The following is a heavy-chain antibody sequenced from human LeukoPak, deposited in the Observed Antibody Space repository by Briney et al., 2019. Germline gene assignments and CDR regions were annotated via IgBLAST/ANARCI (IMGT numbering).Heavy chain of an antibody. CDR2: ISFHGTQK. CDR3: ARGSPYEVHY. Sequence: GGSLRLSCVDSGLTSSTFGIHWVRQAPGKTLEWVSVISFHGTQKFYTQAVKGRFTIFRDTSKNTVFPQMNNLRLEDTAVYFCARGSPYEVHYWAQGTLVTVSS. D-gene: IGHD3-22*01. V-gene: IGHV3-30*03. CDR1: GLTSSTFG. J-gene: IGHJ4*02.